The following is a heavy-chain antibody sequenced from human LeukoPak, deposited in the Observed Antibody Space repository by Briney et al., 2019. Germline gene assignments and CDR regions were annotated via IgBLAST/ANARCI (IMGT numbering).Heavy chain of an antibody. CDR1: GYTFTSYY. CDR3: ARGYCSGGSCHLDY. V-gene: IGHV1-46*01. CDR2: INPSGGST. J-gene: IGHJ4*02. D-gene: IGHD2-15*01. Sequence: ASVKVSCKASGYTFTSYYMHWVRQAPGQGLEWMGIINPSGGSTSYAQEFQGRVTMTRDTSISTAYMELSRLRSDDTAVYYCARGYCSGGSCHLDYWGQGTLVTVSS.